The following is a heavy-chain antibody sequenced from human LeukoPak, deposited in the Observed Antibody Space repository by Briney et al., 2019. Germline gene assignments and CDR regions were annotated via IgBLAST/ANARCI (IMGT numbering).Heavy chain of an antibody. CDR2: MNPNSGNT. J-gene: IGHJ3*02. CDR1: GYTFTSYD. D-gene: IGHD6-13*01. Sequence: ASVKVSCKASGYTFTSYDINWVRQATGQGLEWMGWMNPNSGNTGYAQKFQGRVTMIRNTSISTAYMELSSLRSEDTAVYYCARGGRWYSSSDDAFDIWGQGTMVTVSS. V-gene: IGHV1-8*01. CDR3: ARGGRWYSSSDDAFDI.